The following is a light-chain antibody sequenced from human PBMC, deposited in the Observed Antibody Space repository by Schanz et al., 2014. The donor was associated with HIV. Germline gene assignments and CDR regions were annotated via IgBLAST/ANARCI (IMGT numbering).Light chain of an antibody. J-gene: IGLJ1*01. CDR1: SNDVGIYNL. CDR2: EVS. Sequence: QSALTQPASVSGSPGQSITISCTGTSNDVGIYNLVSWYQQHPGKAPKLTIYEVSKRPSGVSNRFSGSKSGNTASLTISGLQGEDEADYYCCSYVDSSTFVFGTGTKSPS. V-gene: IGLV2-23*02. CDR3: CSYVDSSTFV.